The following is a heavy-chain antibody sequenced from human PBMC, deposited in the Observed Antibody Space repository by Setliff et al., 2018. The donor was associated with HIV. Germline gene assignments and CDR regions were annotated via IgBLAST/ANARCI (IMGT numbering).Heavy chain of an antibody. CDR2: ISSTSTYT. J-gene: IGHJ4*02. CDR3: ARVPRLGELSDY. V-gene: IGHV3-21*01. D-gene: IGHD3-16*02. Sequence: GGSLRLSCAASGFTFSSYNMNWVRQAPGKGLEWVSSISSTSTYTYYADSLKGRFTISRDNAKNTLYLQMNSLRADDTAVYYCARVPRLGELSDYWGQGTLVTVSS. CDR1: GFTFSSYN.